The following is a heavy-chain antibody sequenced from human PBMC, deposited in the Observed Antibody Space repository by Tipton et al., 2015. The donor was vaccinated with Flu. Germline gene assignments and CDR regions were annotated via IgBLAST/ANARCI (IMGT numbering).Heavy chain of an antibody. V-gene: IGHV4-38-2*01. CDR2: ISHTGRT. CDR3: ARRGYSNYVSDPKSLFDP. D-gene: IGHD4-11*01. CDR1: DYSISSGYY. Sequence: GLVKPSETLSLICAVSDYSISSGYYWGWIRQPPGKGLEWIGCISHTGRTYYNPSLKSRVTISVDTSKNQFSLKVFSVTAADTAVYYCARRGYSNYVSDPKSLFDPWGQGILVTVSS. J-gene: IGHJ5*02.